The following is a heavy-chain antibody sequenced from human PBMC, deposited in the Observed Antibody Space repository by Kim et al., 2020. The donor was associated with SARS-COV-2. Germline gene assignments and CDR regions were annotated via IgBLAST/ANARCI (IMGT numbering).Heavy chain of an antibody. CDR2: ISYNGKNT. CDR1: GFIFSSYD. V-gene: IGHV3-30*03. CDR3: ARLFYDILTGPFDF. Sequence: LSLTCAASGFIFSSYDINWVRQAPGKGLEWVALISYNGKNTYYTDSVKGRFTLSRDNSKNTVYLQMSSLRAEDTAVYYCARLFYDILTGPFDFWGQGTLVTVSS. D-gene: IGHD3-9*01. J-gene: IGHJ4*02.